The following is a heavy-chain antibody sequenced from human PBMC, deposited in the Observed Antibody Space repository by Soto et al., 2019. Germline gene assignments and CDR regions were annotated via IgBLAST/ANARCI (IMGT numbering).Heavy chain of an antibody. CDR3: ARDLPAYDFWSDLEFEGGIYMDV. Sequence: ASVKVSCKASGYTFTSYGISWVRQAPGQGLEWMGWISAYNGNTNYAQKLQGRVTMTTDTSTSTAYMELRSLRSDDTAVYYCARDLPAYDFWSDLEFEGGIYMDVWGKGTTVTVSS. V-gene: IGHV1-18*01. CDR2: ISAYNGNT. CDR1: GYTFTSYG. D-gene: IGHD3-3*01. J-gene: IGHJ6*03.